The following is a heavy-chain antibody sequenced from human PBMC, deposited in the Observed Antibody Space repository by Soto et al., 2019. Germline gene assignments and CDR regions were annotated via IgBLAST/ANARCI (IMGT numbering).Heavy chain of an antibody. Sequence: QVQLQQWGAGLLKPSETLSLTCAVYGGSFSGYYWSWIRQPPGKGLEWIGEINHSGSTNYNPSLKSXXTXSXXTSKNQFSLKLSSVTAADTAVYYCARVRPYGGAERWGQGTLVTVSS. CDR1: GGSFSGYY. J-gene: IGHJ4*02. V-gene: IGHV4-34*01. CDR2: INHSGST. CDR3: ARVRPYGGAER. D-gene: IGHD5-12*01.